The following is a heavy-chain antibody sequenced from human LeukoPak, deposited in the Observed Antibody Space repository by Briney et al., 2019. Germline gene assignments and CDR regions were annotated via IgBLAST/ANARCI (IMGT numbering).Heavy chain of an antibody. Sequence: PGGSLRLSCAASGFTFSSYWMSWVRQAPGKGLEWVANIKQDGSEKYYVDSVKGRFTISRDNAKNSLYLQMKSLRAEDTAVYYCARNRGVTTYYYYYYYMDVWGKGTTVTISS. CDR1: GFTFSSYW. CDR2: IKQDGSEK. J-gene: IGHJ6*03. CDR3: ARNRGVTTYYYYYYYMDV. D-gene: IGHD4-17*01. V-gene: IGHV3-7*01.